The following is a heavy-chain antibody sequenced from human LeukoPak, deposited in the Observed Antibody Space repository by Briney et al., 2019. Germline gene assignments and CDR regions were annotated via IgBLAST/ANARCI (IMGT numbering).Heavy chain of an antibody. Sequence: ASVKVSCKASGYTFTGYYMHWVRQAPGQGLEWMGWINANSGDTNYEQRFKGRVTMTRDTSISTAYMELSRLRSDDTAVYYCARDGDSSVYASGWHLEFWGQGNLVTVSS. J-gene: IGHJ4*02. D-gene: IGHD6-19*01. CDR2: INANSGDT. V-gene: IGHV1-2*02. CDR3: ARDGDSSVYASGWHLEF. CDR1: GYTFTGYY.